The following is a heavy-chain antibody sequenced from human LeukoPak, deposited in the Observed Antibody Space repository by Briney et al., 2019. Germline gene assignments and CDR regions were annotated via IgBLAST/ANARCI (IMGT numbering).Heavy chain of an antibody. CDR1: GVSISSYH. CDR3: ARGAFGGNSMAWFDY. V-gene: IGHV4-4*08. CDR2: IYNSGNT. Sequence: SETLSLTCTVSGVSISSYHWTWIRQPPGEGLEWIGHIYNSGNTNYNPSLRGRVTISLDTSKNQVSLKLSSVTAADTAVYYCARGAFGGNSMAWFDYWGQGTLVTVSS. D-gene: IGHD4-23*01. J-gene: IGHJ4*02.